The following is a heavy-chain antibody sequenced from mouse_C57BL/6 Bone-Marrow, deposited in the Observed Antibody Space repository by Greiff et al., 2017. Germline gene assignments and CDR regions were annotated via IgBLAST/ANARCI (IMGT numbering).Heavy chain of an antibody. CDR1: GYTFTSYW. D-gene: IGHD2-1*01. CDR2: IDPNSGGT. J-gene: IGHJ1*03. Sequence: VQLQQPGAELVKPGASVKLSCKASGYTFTSYWMNWVKPRPGRGLEWIGRIDPNSGGTKYNENFKSKATLTVDKPSSTAYMQSSSLTSEDSAVYYCAHGNYFCCYFAVWGTGTTVTVSS. V-gene: IGHV1-72*01. CDR3: AHGNYFCCYFAV.